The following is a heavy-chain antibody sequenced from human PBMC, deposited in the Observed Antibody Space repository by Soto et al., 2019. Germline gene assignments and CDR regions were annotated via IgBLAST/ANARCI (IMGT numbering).Heavy chain of an antibody. V-gene: IGHV4-30-4*01. CDR3: ARSMVVTKNWFDP. CDR1: GGSISRGGYY. Sequence: SETLSLTCTVSGGSISRGGYYWSWIRQPPAKGLELIGYIYYSGSTYYNPSLKSRVTISVDTSKNQFSPKLNSVTAADTAVYYCARSMVVTKNWFDPWGQGTLVAVCS. D-gene: IGHD2-21*02. CDR2: IYYSGST. J-gene: IGHJ5*02.